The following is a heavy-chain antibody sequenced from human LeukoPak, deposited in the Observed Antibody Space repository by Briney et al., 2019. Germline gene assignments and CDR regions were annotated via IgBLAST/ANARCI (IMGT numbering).Heavy chain of an antibody. J-gene: IGHJ5*02. D-gene: IGHD3-10*01. CDR2: IYYSGST. V-gene: IGHV4-59*01. Sequence: SETLSLTCTVFGGSISNYYWSWIRQPPGKGLEWIGYIYYSGSTNYNPSLKSRVTISVDTSKNQFSLKLSSVTAADTAVYYCARVDYGSGSYRFDPWGQGTLVTVSS. CDR1: GGSISNYY. CDR3: ARVDYGSGSYRFDP.